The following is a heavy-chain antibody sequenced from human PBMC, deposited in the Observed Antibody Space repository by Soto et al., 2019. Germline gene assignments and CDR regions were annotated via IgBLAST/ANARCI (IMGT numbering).Heavy chain of an antibody. D-gene: IGHD1-26*01. V-gene: IGHV3-23*01. Sequence: EVQLLESGGGLVQPGGSLRLSCAASGFTFSSYAMSWVRQAPGKGLEWVSAISGSGGSTYYADSVKGRFTISRDNSKKTLYLQMNSLRGEDTAVYYCAKSETTSGSLYYFDYWGQGTLVTVSS. J-gene: IGHJ4*02. CDR3: AKSETTSGSLYYFDY. CDR2: ISGSGGST. CDR1: GFTFSSYA.